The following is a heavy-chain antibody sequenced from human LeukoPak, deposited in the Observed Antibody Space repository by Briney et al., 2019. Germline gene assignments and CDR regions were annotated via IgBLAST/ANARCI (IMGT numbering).Heavy chain of an antibody. CDR3: ASSFLRYCSGGSCYWAFDY. J-gene: IGHJ4*02. CDR2: IYTSGST. D-gene: IGHD2-15*01. V-gene: IGHV4-4*07. Sequence: SETLSLTCTVSGGSISSYYWSWIRQPAGKGLEWIGRIYTSGSTNYNPSLKSRVTMSVDTSKNQSSLKLSSVTAADTAVYYCASSFLRYCSGGSCYWAFDYWGQGTLVTVSS. CDR1: GGSISSYY.